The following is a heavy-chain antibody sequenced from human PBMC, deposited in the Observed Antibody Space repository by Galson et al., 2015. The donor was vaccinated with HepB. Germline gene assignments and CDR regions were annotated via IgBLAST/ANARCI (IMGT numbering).Heavy chain of an antibody. CDR2: ISYDGSNK. CDR1: GFTFSSYG. J-gene: IGHJ6*02. Sequence: SLRLSCAASGFTFSSYGMHWVRQAPGKGLKWVAVISYDGSNKYYADSVKGRFTISRDNSKNTLYLQMNSLRAEDTAVYYCAKDRRVYGMDVWGQGTTVTVSS. V-gene: IGHV3-30*18. CDR3: AKDRRVYGMDV.